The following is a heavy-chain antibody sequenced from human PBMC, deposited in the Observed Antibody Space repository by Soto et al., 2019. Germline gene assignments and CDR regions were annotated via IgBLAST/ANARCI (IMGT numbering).Heavy chain of an antibody. V-gene: IGHV3-7*03. J-gene: IGHJ3*02. CDR2: IKQDGSEK. CDR3: ARGSGIPTDAFDI. CDR1: GFTFSSYW. Sequence: GGSLRLSCAASGFTFSSYWMSWVRQAPGKGLEWVANIKQDGSEKYYVDSVKGRFTISRDNAKNSLYLQMNSLRAEDTAVYYCARGSGIPTDAFDIWGQGTIVTVSS.